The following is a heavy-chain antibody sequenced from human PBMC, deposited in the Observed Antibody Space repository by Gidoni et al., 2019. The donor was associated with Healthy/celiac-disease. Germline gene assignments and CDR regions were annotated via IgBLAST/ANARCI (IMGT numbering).Heavy chain of an antibody. CDR3: ARDRHYYDSSGLDI. CDR2: IYYSGST. D-gene: IGHD3-22*01. J-gene: IGHJ3*02. V-gene: IGHV4-31*02. Sequence: QHPGKGLEWIGYIYYSGSTYYNPSLKSRVTISVDTSKNQFSLKLSSVTAADTAVYYCARDRHYYDSSGLDIWGQGTMVTVSS.